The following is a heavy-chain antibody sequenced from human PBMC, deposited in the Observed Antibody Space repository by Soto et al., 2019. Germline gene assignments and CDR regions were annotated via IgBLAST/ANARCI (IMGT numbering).Heavy chain of an antibody. CDR2: ISGSGGRT. CDR3: AKRIQLWLGYYYGMDV. J-gene: IGHJ6*02. Sequence: GGSLRLSCAASGFTFSSYAMSWVRQAPGKGLEWVSAISGSGGRTYYADSVKGRFTISRDNSKITLYLQMNSLRADDTAVYYCAKRIQLWLGYYYGMDVWGQGTTVTVSS. D-gene: IGHD5-18*01. CDR1: GFTFSSYA. V-gene: IGHV3-23*01.